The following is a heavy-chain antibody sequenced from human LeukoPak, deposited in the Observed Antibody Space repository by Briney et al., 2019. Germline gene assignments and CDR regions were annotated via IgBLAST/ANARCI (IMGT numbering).Heavy chain of an antibody. V-gene: IGHV3-66*01. CDR1: GFTVSSNY. Sequence: PGGSLRLSCAASGFTVSSNYMSWVRQAPGKGLEWVSVIYSGGVTYYADSVKGRFTTSRDNSKNALYLQINSLRAEDTAAYYCARVGYHYDSSGYYHFGYWGQGTLVTVSS. D-gene: IGHD3-22*01. J-gene: IGHJ4*02. CDR2: IYSGGVT. CDR3: ARVGYHYDSSGYYHFGY.